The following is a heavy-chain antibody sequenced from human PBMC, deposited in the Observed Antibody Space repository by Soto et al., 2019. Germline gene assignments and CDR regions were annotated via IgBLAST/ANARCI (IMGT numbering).Heavy chain of an antibody. CDR3: ARAGTLSMYETHDV. CDR2: VSAYNGNT. V-gene: IGHV1-18*04. D-gene: IGHD1-1*01. Sequence: ASVKVSCKASGYTFTNYGINWVRQAPGQGLEWMGWVSAYNGNTNYAQEFQGRVTMTTDTSTNTAYMELRSLGSDDTAVYYCARAGTLSMYETHDVWGQGTTVTVSS. J-gene: IGHJ6*02. CDR1: GYTFTNYG.